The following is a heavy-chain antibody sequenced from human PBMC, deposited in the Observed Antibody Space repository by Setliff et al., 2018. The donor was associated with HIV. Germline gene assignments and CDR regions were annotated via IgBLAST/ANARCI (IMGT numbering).Heavy chain of an antibody. CDR3: ARDPSDGYGHFDY. J-gene: IGHJ4*02. CDR1: GDSISSGAYY. D-gene: IGHD2-2*03. V-gene: IGHV4-61*09. CDR2: IETSGIT. Sequence: SETLSLTCTVSGDSISSGAYYWSWIRQSAGKGLEWIGHIETSGITNYNPSLKSRVTISVDRSRNQFSLKLSSVTAADTAVYYCARDPSDGYGHFDYWGQGALVTVSS.